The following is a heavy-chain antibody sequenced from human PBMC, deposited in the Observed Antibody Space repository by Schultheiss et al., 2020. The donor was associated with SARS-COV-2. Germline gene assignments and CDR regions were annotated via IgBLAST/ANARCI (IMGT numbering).Heavy chain of an antibody. Sequence: GGSLRLSCAASGFTFDDYAMHWVRQAPGKGLEWVSGISWNSGSIGYADSVKGRFTISRDNAKNSLYLQMNSLRAEDTALYYCAKAGLWPIDSWGQGTLVTVSS. D-gene: IGHD4/OR15-4a*01. CDR3: AKAGLWPIDS. CDR1: GFTFDDYA. V-gene: IGHV3-9*01. J-gene: IGHJ4*02. CDR2: ISWNSGSI.